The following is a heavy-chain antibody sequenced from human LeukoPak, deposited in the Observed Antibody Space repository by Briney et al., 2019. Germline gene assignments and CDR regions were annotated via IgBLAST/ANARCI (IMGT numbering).Heavy chain of an antibody. CDR1: GFTFSNYG. D-gene: IGHD3-22*01. Sequence: PGGSLRLSCAASGFTFSNYGMHWVRQAPGKGLEWVALISYDGSNKYFADSVKGRFTISRDNSKNTLYLQMHSLRAEDTAVYYCAKGGGEAYYYDSSGYYGFDYWGQGTLVTVSS. V-gene: IGHV3-30*18. CDR2: ISYDGSNK. CDR3: AKGGGEAYYYDSSGYYGFDY. J-gene: IGHJ4*02.